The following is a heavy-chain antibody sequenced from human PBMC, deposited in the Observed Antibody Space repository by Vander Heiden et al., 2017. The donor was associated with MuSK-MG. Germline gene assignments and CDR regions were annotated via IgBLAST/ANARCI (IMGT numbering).Heavy chain of an antibody. CDR1: GFTFSSYS. CDR3: ARDYSGSYFFDY. J-gene: IGHJ4*02. V-gene: IGHV3-21*01. D-gene: IGHD1-26*01. Sequence: EVQLVESGGGLVKPGGSLRLSCAASGFTFSSYSMNWVRPAPGKGLEWVSSISSSSSYIYYADSVKGRFTISRDNAKNSLYLQMNSLRAEDTAVYYCARDYSGSYFFDYWGQGTLVTVSS. CDR2: ISSSSSYI.